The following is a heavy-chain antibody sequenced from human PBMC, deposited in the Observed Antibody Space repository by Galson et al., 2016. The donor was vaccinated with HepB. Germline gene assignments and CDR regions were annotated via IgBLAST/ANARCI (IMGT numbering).Heavy chain of an antibody. CDR2: IYYSGST. CDR1: GGSISSGGYS. D-gene: IGHD1-26*01. CDR3: ARDVRRVGATSYFDY. Sequence: TLSLTCTVSGGSISSGGYSWSWIRQHPGKGLEWIGYIYYSGSTYYNPSLKSRVTISVDTSKDQFSLKLSSVTAADTAVYYCARDVRRVGATSYFDYWGQGTLVTVAS. J-gene: IGHJ4*02. V-gene: IGHV4-31*03.